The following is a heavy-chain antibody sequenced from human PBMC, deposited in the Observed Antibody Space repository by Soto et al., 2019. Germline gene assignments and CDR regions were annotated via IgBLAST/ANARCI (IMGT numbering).Heavy chain of an antibody. D-gene: IGHD1-26*01. CDR1: GFTFSSYG. J-gene: IGHJ6*02. Sequence: GGSLRLSCAASGFTFSSYGMHWVRQAPGKGLEWVAVIWYDRSNKYYADSVKGRFTISRDNSKNTLYLQMNSLRAEDTAVYYCARGSEWEPPYYYYGMDVWGQGTTVTVSS. V-gene: IGHV3-33*01. CDR3: ARGSEWEPPYYYYGMDV. CDR2: IWYDRSNK.